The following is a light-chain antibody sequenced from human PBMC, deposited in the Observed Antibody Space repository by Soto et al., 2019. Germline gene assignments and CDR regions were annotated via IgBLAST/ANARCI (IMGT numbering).Light chain of an antibody. CDR2: GAS. CDR3: QQYGGSLPYT. V-gene: IGKV3-20*01. J-gene: IGKJ2*01. Sequence: EIVLTQSPGTLSLSPGERATLSCRASQSVSSSYLAWYQQKPGQAPRLLIYGASSRATGIPDRFSGSGSVTDFTLTISRLEPEDFAVYYCQQYGGSLPYTFGQGNKLEIK. CDR1: QSVSSSY.